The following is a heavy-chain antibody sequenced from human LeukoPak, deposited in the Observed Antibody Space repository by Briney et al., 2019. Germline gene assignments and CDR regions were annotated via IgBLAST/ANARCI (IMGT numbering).Heavy chain of an antibody. CDR3: ARRYDSNLRGAFDI. V-gene: IGHV4-31*03. J-gene: IGHJ3*02. Sequence: TSETVSLTCTVSGDCYRSRGYLGTWIRQPPGKGLEWIGYIYYSGSTYYNPSLKSRVTISVDTSRNQFSLNLTSVTAAGTAVYFLARRYDSNLRGAFDIWGQGTMVTVSS. CDR2: IYYSGST. CDR1: GDCYRSRGYL. D-gene: IGHD5-12*01.